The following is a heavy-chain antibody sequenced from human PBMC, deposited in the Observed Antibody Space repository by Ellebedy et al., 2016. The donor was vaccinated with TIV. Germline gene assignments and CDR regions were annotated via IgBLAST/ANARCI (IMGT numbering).Heavy chain of an antibody. V-gene: IGHV3-11*04. D-gene: IGHD5-24*01. CDR1: GFSLSDYY. Sequence: GESLKISCAASGFSLSDYYMTWMRQVPGKGLEWVSYVSPSGGDISYADSVKGRFTASRDNAKKSLYLQMDGLRAEDTAVYYCARQSQKMATIPGDLGYWGQGTLVTVSS. CDR2: VSPSGGDI. J-gene: IGHJ4*02. CDR3: ARQSQKMATIPGDLGY.